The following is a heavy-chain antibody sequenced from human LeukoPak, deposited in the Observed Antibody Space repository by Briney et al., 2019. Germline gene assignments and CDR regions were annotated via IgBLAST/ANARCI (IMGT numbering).Heavy chain of an antibody. CDR1: GFTVSSYG. D-gene: IGHD6-19*01. V-gene: IGHV3-21*01. CDR3: ARDYRRAVAGNAFDI. Sequence: GRCLRLACAASGFTVSSYGMNWVRQDPGKGLELGSSISSGHSYLYSADSVKCRFTISRHNAKNSLYLQMNSLRAEDTAVYYCARDYRRAVAGNAFDIWGQGRMVTVCS. CDR2: ISSGHSYL. J-gene: IGHJ3*02.